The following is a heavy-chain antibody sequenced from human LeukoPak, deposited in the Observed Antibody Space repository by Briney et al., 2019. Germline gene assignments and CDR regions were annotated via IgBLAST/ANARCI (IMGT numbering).Heavy chain of an antibody. CDR2: IKPDGSRT. J-gene: IGHJ4*02. Sequence: GGSLRVSSAASGFTFSTYWVHWVSQPPGKGQVGVSRIKPDGSRTDYADSVKGRFTCSRDNAKSTLYLQMNILCAEDTAVYFCARDLRGNRDYWGQGTLVTVSS. D-gene: IGHD4-23*01. CDR3: ARDLRGNRDY. V-gene: IGHV3-74*01. CDR1: GFTFSTYW.